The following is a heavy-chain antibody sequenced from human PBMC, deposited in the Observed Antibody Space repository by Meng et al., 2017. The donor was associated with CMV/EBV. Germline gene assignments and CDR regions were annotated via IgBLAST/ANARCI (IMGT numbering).Heavy chain of an antibody. V-gene: IGHV1-69*12. D-gene: IGHD2-2*01. CDR1: GGTFSSYA. Sequence: VPLVHAVAEVKKPGSLVKVSCKASGGTFSSYAISCVRQAPGQGLEWMGGIIPIFGTANYAQKFQGRVTITADESTSTAYMELRSLRSDDTAVYYCARDAVVPADAPFHYWGQGTLVTVSS. CDR3: ARDAVVPADAPFHY. CDR2: IIPIFGTA. J-gene: IGHJ4*02.